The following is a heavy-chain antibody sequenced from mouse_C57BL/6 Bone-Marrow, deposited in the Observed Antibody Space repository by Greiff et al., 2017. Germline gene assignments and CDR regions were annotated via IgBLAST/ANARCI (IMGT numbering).Heavy chain of an antibody. CDR2: IDPSDSYT. CDR1: GYTFTSYW. Sequence: QVQLQQPGAELVMPGASVKLSCKASGYTFTSYWMHWVKQRPGQGLEWIGEIDPSDSYTNYNQKFQGKSTLTVDKSYSTAYMQLSSLTSEDSAVYYFASQFVYWGQGTLVTVSA. CDR3: ASQFVY. V-gene: IGHV1-69*01. J-gene: IGHJ3*01.